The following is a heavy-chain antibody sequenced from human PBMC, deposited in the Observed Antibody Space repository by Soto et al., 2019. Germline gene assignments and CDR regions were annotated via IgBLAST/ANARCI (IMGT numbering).Heavy chain of an antibody. Sequence: GGSLRLSCAASGFSISSYWMNWVRQAPGKGLEWVAIIRKDGGEKYYVDSVEGRFTISRDNAKNSLYLQMNSPRGEDTAVYYCAPGSGWLIDYWGRGNLVTVSS. CDR2: IRKDGGEK. CDR1: GFSISSYW. J-gene: IGHJ4*02. D-gene: IGHD6-13*01. V-gene: IGHV3-7*03. CDR3: APGSGWLIDY.